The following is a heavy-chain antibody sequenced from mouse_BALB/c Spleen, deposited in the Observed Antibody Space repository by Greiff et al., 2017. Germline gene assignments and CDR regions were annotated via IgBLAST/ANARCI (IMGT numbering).Heavy chain of an antibody. CDR1: GFNIKDTY. V-gene: IGHV14-3*02. Sequence: EVKLMESGAELVKPGASVKLSCTASGFNIKDTYMHWVKQRPEQGLEWIGRIDPANGNTKYDPKFQGKATITADTSSNTAYLQLSSLTSEDTAVYYCARGWLPLYYAMDYWGQGTSVTVSS. CDR3: ARGWLPLYYAMDY. J-gene: IGHJ4*01. CDR2: IDPANGNT. D-gene: IGHD2-3*01.